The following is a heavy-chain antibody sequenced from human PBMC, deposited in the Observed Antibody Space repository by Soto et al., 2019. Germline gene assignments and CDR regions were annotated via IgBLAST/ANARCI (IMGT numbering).Heavy chain of an antibody. CDR3: VRDPAGHGMDV. CDR1: GFTFSSYD. Sequence: EVQLVESGGDLVQPGGSLRLSCAASGFTFSSYDMQWVRQVTGKGLEWVSSIGKGGDTYYADSVKGRFTISRENAKNSLYLQMSSLRAGDADVYYCVRDPAGHGMDVWGQGTTVTVSS. V-gene: IGHV3-13*01. CDR2: IGKGGDT. D-gene: IGHD3-10*01. J-gene: IGHJ6*02.